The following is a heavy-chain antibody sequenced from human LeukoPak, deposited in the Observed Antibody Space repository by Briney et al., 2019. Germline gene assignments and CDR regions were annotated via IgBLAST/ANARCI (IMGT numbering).Heavy chain of an antibody. Sequence: GGSLRLSCAASGFTFSSYWLSWVRKAPGPGQERVANIKHDGSGKYYVDSVMGRFTISRDNAKNSLYLHKNSLRAEDTAVDYCARDKKSGSVTGYPLNYSYYGMDVWGQGTTVTVSS. CDR3: ARDKKSGSVTGYPLNYSYYGMDV. D-gene: IGHD3-9*01. CDR2: IKHDGSGK. J-gene: IGHJ6*02. V-gene: IGHV3-7*01. CDR1: GFTFSSYW.